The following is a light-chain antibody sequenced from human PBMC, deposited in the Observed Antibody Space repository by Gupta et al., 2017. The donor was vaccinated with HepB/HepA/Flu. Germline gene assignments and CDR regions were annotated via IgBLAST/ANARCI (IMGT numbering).Light chain of an antibody. CDR1: SSNIGTNT. V-gene: IGLV1-44*01. J-gene: IGLJ2*01. CDR3: AAWDDSLRGVV. Sequence: QSVLPQPPSASGTPGQRVTISCSGSSSNIGTNTVTWYQQLPGTAPKLLIYSNDQRPSGVPDRFSGSKSGTSASLAISGLQSEDEADYYCAAWDDSLRGVVFGGGTKLTVL. CDR2: SND.